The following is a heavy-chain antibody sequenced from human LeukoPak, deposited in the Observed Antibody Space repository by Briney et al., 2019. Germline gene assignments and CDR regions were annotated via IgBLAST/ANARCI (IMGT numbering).Heavy chain of an antibody. CDR2: LSSSSSYI. V-gene: IGHV3-21*01. J-gene: IGHJ1*01. CDR1: GFTFSSYS. D-gene: IGHD1-14*01. Sequence: PGGSLRLSCAASGFTFSSYSMNWVRQVPGKGLEWVSSLSSSSSYIYYADSVKGRFTISRDNAKNSLYLQMNSLRAEDTAVYYCARDVRNSEYFQHWGQGTLVTVSS. CDR3: ARDVRNSEYFQH.